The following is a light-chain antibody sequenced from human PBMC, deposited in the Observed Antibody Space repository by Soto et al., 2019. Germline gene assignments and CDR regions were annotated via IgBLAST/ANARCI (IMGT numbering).Light chain of an antibody. V-gene: IGKV3-15*01. J-gene: IGKJ4*01. Sequence: EIVMTQSPATLSVSPGGRATLSCGASQSVSSNLAWYQQKPGQAPRLLIYGASTRATGIPARFSGSGSGTEFTLTISSLQSEVFAVYYCQQYNNWPLLTFGGGTKVEIK. CDR1: QSVSSN. CDR3: QQYNNWPLLT. CDR2: GAS.